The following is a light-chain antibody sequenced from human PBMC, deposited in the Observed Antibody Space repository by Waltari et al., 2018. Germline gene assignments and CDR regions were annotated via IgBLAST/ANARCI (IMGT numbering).Light chain of an antibody. CDR2: GAS. CDR3: QHYGSPPET. CDR1: QSVTSNY. V-gene: IGKV3-20*01. Sequence: EIVLTQSPGTLSLSPGERATLSCRASQSVTSNYLAWYQQKPGQAPRLLIYGASSRATDIPGRFSGSGSGTDFTLTISRLEPEDFAVYYCQHYGSPPETFGQGTKLEIK. J-gene: IGKJ2*01.